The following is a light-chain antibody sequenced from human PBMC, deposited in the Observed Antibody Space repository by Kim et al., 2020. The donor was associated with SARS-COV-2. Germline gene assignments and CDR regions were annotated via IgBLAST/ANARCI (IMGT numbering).Light chain of an antibody. V-gene: IGKV3-15*01. CDR3: QQYDDWPRT. CDR2: NAF. Sequence: VSPGERATLSCRASQSVSINLAWYQQKPGQAPRLLISNAFSRATGVPVRFRGSGSGTDFTLTISSLQSEDFAIYYCQQYDDWPRTFGQGTKVDIK. CDR1: QSVSIN. J-gene: IGKJ1*01.